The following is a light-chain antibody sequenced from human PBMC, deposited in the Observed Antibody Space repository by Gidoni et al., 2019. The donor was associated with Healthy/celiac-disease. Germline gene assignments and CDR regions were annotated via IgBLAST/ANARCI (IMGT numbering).Light chain of an antibody. CDR1: QGIINY. CDR2: AAS. J-gene: IGKJ1*01. V-gene: IGKV1-8*01. Sequence: AILMTQSPSSFSASTGDRVTITCRSSQGIINYLAWYQHKPGKPPKLLIYAASTLQSGVPSRFSGSGSGTDFTLTISSLQAEDFATYYCQQYYSYPKTFGQGTKVEIK. CDR3: QQYYSYPKT.